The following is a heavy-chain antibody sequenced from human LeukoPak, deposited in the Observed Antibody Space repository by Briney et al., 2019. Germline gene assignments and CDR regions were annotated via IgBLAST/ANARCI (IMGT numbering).Heavy chain of an antibody. CDR2: ISGSGGRT. V-gene: IGHV3-23*01. CDR1: AFTFSSYA. D-gene: IGHD1-26*01. Sequence: GGSLRLSCAACAFTFSSYAMSWVRQAPGKGLEWVSAISGSGGRTYYADSVKGRFTISRDHSKNTLYLQMNSLGAEDTAVYYWAKDRGWELPRDAFDIWGQGTMVTVSS. CDR3: AKDRGWELPRDAFDI. J-gene: IGHJ3*02.